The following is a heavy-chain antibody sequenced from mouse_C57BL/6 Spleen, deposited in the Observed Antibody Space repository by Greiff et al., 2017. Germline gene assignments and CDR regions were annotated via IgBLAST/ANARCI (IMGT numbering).Heavy chain of an antibody. J-gene: IGHJ2*01. CDR1: GYTFTDYY. CDR2: INPNNGGT. D-gene: IGHD2-2*01. Sequence: VQLQQSGPELVKPGASVKISCKASGYTFTDYYMNWVKQSHGKSLEWIGDINPNNGGTSYNQKFKGKATLTVDKSSSTAYMELRSLTSEDSAVYYCASTLGVTTGYYFDYWGQGTTLTVSS. V-gene: IGHV1-26*01. CDR3: ASTLGVTTGYYFDY.